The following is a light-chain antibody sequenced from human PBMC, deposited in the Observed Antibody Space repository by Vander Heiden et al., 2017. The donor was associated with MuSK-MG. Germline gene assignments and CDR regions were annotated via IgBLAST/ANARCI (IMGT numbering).Light chain of an antibody. Sequence: QSVLTQPPSASVTPGQRVTISCSGSSSNIGSNTVNWYQQLPGTAPNLLIYSNNQRPSGVPDRFSGSKSGTSASLAISGLQAEDEADYYCAAWDDSLNGLYVFGTGTKVTVL. V-gene: IGLV1-44*01. CDR2: SNN. CDR1: SSNIGSNT. J-gene: IGLJ1*01. CDR3: AAWDDSLNGLYV.